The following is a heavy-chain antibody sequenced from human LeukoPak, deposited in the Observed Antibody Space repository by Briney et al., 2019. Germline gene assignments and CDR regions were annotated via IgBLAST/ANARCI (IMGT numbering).Heavy chain of an antibody. Sequence: GGSLRLSCAASGFTFSSYAMSWVRQAPGKGLEWASAISGSGGSTYYADSVKGRFTISRDNSKNTLYLQMNSLRAEDTAVYYCAKDQYYYDSSVLFDYWGQGTLVTVSS. D-gene: IGHD3-22*01. CDR2: ISGSGGST. V-gene: IGHV3-23*01. CDR1: GFTFSSYA. J-gene: IGHJ4*02. CDR3: AKDQYYYDSSVLFDY.